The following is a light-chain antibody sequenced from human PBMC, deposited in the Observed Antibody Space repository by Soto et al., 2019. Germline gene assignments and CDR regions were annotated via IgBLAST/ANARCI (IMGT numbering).Light chain of an antibody. CDR2: DAS. V-gene: IGKV3-15*01. CDR3: QQYDKWPPT. Sequence: EIVMTQSPATLSVSPGERATLSCRASQSISSKSAWYQQRPGQAPRLLIFDASTRATGVPVRFRGSGSGTEFTLTISGLQSEDFAVYCCQQYDKWPPTFGGGTKVEIK. CDR1: QSISSK. J-gene: IGKJ4*01.